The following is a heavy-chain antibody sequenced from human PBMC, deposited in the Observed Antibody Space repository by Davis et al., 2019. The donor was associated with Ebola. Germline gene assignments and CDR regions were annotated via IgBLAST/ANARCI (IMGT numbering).Heavy chain of an antibody. V-gene: IGHV3-53*01. CDR1: GFTVSYNY. D-gene: IGHD2-15*01. J-gene: IGHJ5*01. CDR3: ASLYCSRDTCHFDS. CDR2: IYSGGST. Sequence: PGGSLRLSCAVSGFTVSYNYMSWVRQAPGKGLEWVSAIYSGGSTYYADSVKGRFTISRDNSKNTVYLQMNSLRAEDTAVYYCASLYCSRDTCHFDSWGQGVLVTVSS.